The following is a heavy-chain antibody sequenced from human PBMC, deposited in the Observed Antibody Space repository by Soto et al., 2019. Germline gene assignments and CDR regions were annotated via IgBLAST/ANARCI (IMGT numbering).Heavy chain of an antibody. CDR1: GGSISSYY. J-gene: IGHJ3*02. V-gene: IGHV4-59*01. D-gene: IGHD2-2*01. CDR3: ARAEDIVVVPAAIWTGAFDI. CDR2: IYYSGST. Sequence: SETLSLTCTVSGGSISSYYWSWIRQPPGKGLEWIGYIYYSGSTNYNPSLKSRVTISVDTSKNQFSLKLSSVTAADTAVYYCARAEDIVVVPAAIWTGAFDIWGQGTMVTVS.